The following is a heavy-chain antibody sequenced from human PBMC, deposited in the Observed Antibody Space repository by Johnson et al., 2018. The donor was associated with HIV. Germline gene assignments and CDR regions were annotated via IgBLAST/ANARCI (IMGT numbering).Heavy chain of an antibody. CDR3: AREGYSGTYFSAFDI. CDR2: ISGSGSTI. Sequence: QVQLVESGGGLVKPGGSLRLSCAASGFTFSDYYVSWIRQAPGKGLEWVSYISGSGSTIYYTDSVKGRFTISRDNARNSLDLQMHRLRVEDTAVYYCAREGYSGTYFSAFDIWGRGTVVTVSS. V-gene: IGHV3-11*04. CDR1: GFTFSDYY. J-gene: IGHJ3*02. D-gene: IGHD1-1*01.